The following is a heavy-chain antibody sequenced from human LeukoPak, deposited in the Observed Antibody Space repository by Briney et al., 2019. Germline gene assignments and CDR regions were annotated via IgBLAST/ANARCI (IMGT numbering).Heavy chain of an antibody. CDR2: IWYDGSNK. J-gene: IGHJ4*02. CDR3: ARALSGSHPAADY. CDR1: GFTFSSYG. Sequence: GRSLRLSCGVSGFTFSSYGMHWVRQAPGKGLEWVAVIWYDGSNKYYADSVKGRFTISRDNSKNTLYLQMNSLRAEDTAVYYCARALSGSHPAADYWGQGTLVTVSS. V-gene: IGHV3-33*01. D-gene: IGHD1-26*01.